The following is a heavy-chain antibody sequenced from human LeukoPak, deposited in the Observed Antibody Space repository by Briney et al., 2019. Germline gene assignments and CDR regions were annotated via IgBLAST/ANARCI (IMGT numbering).Heavy chain of an antibody. CDR2: IYHSGST. CDR1: GGSISSGGYS. V-gene: IGHV4-30-2*01. Sequence: SQTLSLTCAVSGGSISSGGYSWSWIRQPPGKGLEWIGYIYHSGSTYYNPSLKSRVTISVDTSKNQFSLKLSSVTAADTAVYYCARVISVAGTPSYFDYWGQGTLVTVSS. J-gene: IGHJ4*02. CDR3: ARVISVAGTPSYFDY. D-gene: IGHD6-19*01.